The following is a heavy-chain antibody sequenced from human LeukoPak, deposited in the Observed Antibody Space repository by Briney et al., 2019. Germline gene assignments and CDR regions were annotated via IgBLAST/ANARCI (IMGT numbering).Heavy chain of an antibody. V-gene: IGHV3-30*02. J-gene: IGHJ4*02. CDR1: GFTFSSYG. CDR2: IRYDGSNK. Sequence: SGGSLRLSCAASGFTFSSYGMHWVRQAPGKGLEWVAFIRYDGSNKYYADSVKGRFTISRDNSKNTLYLQMNSLRAEDTAVYYCAKVATVVSLQIDYWGQGTPVTVSS. D-gene: IGHD4-23*01. CDR3: AKVATVVSLQIDY.